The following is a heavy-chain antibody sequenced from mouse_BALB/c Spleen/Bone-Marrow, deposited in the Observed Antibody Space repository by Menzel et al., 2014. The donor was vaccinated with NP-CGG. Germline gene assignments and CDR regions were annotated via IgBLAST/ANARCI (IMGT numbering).Heavy chain of an antibody. V-gene: IGHV1S135*01. CDR2: TDPYNGAT. CDR1: GYLFTDYN. Sequence: EVQLQQSGPELVKPGASVKVSCTASGYLFTDYNIYWVKQSPGKSLEWLGYTDPYNGATSYNQRFKGKATLTVDKSSSTAFMHLNGLTSEDSAVYYCARGTRYGYDGFDCWGQGTTLTVSS. CDR3: ARGTRYGYDGFDC. J-gene: IGHJ2*01. D-gene: IGHD2-2*01.